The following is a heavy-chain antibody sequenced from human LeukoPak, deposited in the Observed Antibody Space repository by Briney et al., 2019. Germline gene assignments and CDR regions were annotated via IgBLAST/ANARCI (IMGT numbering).Heavy chain of an antibody. Sequence: GGSLRLSCAASGFTFSSYAMSWVRQAPGKGLEWVSAISGSGGSTYYAGSVKGRFTISRDNSKNTLYLQMNSLRAEDTAVYYCAKGRAYYDILWGQDGMDVWGQGTTVTVSS. V-gene: IGHV3-23*01. CDR1: GFTFSSYA. CDR2: ISGSGGST. CDR3: AKGRAYYDILWGQDGMDV. D-gene: IGHD3-9*01. J-gene: IGHJ6*02.